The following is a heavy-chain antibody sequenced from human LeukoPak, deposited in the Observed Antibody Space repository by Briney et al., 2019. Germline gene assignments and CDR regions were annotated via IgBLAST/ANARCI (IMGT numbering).Heavy chain of an antibody. Sequence: GGSLRLSCAASGFTFSSYWMSWVRQAPGKGLEWVANIKQDGSEKYYVDSVKGRFTISRDNAKNSLYLQMNSLRAGDTAVYYCARGDGGYYYGMDVWGQGTTVTVSS. D-gene: IGHD5-24*01. J-gene: IGHJ6*02. V-gene: IGHV3-7*01. CDR1: GFTFSSYW. CDR3: ARGDGGYYYGMDV. CDR2: IKQDGSEK.